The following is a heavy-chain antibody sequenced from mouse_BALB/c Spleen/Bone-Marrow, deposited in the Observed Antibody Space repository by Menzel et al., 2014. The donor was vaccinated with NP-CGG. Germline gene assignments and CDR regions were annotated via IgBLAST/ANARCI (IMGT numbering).Heavy chain of an antibody. Sequence: SGAELARPGAPVKLSCKASGYTFTSYWMQWVRQRPGQGLEWIGAIYPGDGDTRHTQKFKGKATLTADKSSNTAYMQLSSLASEDSAVYYCARGNGNYGFDYWGQGTTLTVSS. J-gene: IGHJ2*01. D-gene: IGHD2-1*01. CDR1: GYTFTSYW. CDR3: ARGNGNYGFDY. V-gene: IGHV1-87*01. CDR2: IYPGDGDT.